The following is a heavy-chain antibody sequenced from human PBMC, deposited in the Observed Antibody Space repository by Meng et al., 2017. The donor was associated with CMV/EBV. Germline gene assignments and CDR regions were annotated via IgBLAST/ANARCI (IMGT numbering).Heavy chain of an antibody. CDR1: GGSISSSSYY. D-gene: IGHD6-6*01. CDR3: ARDNGARPGRPYYYYGMDV. CDR2: IYYSGST. Sequence: SETPSLTCTVSGGSISSSSYYWGWIRQPPGKGLEWIGSIYYSGSTYYNPSLKSRVTISVDTSKNQFSLKLSSVTAADTAVYYCARDNGARPGRPYYYYGMDVWGQGTTVTVSS. J-gene: IGHJ6*02. V-gene: IGHV4-39*07.